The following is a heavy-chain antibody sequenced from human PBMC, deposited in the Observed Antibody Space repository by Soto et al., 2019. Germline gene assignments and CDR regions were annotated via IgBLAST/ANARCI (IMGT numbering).Heavy chain of an antibody. CDR2: ITTSRSYK. V-gene: IGHV3-21*01. Sequence: PGGSLRLSCAASGFTFSRYSMNWVRQAPGKGLEWVSSITTSRSYKYYTDSVKGRFTISRDNAKNSLYLQMNSLRAEDTAVYYCARDGEYCSNGVCYMAGMDVWGQGTSVTVSS. CDR1: GFTFSRYS. D-gene: IGHD2-8*01. CDR3: ARDGEYCSNGVCYMAGMDV. J-gene: IGHJ6*02.